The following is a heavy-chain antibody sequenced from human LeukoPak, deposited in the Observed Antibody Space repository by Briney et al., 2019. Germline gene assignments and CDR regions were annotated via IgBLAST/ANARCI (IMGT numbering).Heavy chain of an antibody. Sequence: SETLSLTCTVSGGSISSYYWSWIRQPPGKGLEWIGYIYYSGSTNYNPSLKSRVTISVDTSKNQFSLKLSSVTAADTAVYYCARSDPRRAAGRYYFDYWGQGTLVTVSS. CDR2: IYYSGST. D-gene: IGHD6-13*01. V-gene: IGHV4-59*01. CDR1: GGSISSYY. J-gene: IGHJ4*02. CDR3: ARSDPRRAAGRYYFDY.